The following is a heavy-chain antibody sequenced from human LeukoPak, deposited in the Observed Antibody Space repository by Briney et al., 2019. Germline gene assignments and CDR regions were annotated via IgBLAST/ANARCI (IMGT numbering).Heavy chain of an antibody. CDR3: GKALSSAFYYFDL. D-gene: IGHD3-16*02. Sequence: GGSLRLSCAASGFTFSSYAMSWVRQAPGKGLEWVSAISGSGGSTYYADSVKGRFTISRDNSKNTLYLQMNSLRAEDTAVYYCGKALSSAFYYFDLGGRGTLVTVSS. J-gene: IGHJ2*01. CDR1: GFTFSSYA. V-gene: IGHV3-23*01. CDR2: ISGSGGST.